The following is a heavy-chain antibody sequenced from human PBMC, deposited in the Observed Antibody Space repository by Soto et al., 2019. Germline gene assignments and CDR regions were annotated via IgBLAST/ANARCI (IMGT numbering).Heavy chain of an antibody. V-gene: IGHV1-8*01. CDR3: AGHIAARDYYYYMDV. CDR2: INPNSGNT. J-gene: IGHJ6*03. D-gene: IGHD6-6*01. Sequence: ASVKVSCKASGYTFTSYDINWVRQATGQGLEWMGWINPNSGNTGYAQKFQGRGTKTRNTTISTAYMVRGSLRSEDTAVYYCAGHIAARDYYYYMDVWGKGTTVTVSS. CDR1: GYTFTSYD.